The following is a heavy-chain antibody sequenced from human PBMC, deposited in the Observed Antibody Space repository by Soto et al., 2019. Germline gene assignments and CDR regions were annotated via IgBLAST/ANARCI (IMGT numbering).Heavy chain of an antibody. J-gene: IGHJ3*02. Sequence: EVQLLESEGGLVQPGGSLRLSCAASGFTFSSYAMSWVRQAPGKGLEWVSAISGSGGSTYYADSVKGRFTISRDNSKNTLYLQMNSLRAEDTAVYYCAKVVITFGGVIQAFDIWGQGTMVTVSS. CDR2: ISGSGGST. CDR1: GFTFSSYA. D-gene: IGHD3-16*01. V-gene: IGHV3-23*01. CDR3: AKVVITFGGVIQAFDI.